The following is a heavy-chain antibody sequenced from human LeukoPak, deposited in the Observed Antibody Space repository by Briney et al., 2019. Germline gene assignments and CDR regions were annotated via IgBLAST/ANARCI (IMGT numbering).Heavy chain of an antibody. CDR3: ARTPYCGGDCPEYFQH. CDR2: IYYSGST. D-gene: IGHD2-21*02. V-gene: IGHV4-31*03. Sequence: SETLSLTCTVSGGSISSGGYYWSWIRQHPGKGLEWIGYIYYSGSTYYNPSLKSRATISVDTSKNQFSLKLSSVTAADTAVYHCARTPYCGGDCPEYFQHWGQGTLVTVSS. J-gene: IGHJ1*01. CDR1: GGSISSGGYY.